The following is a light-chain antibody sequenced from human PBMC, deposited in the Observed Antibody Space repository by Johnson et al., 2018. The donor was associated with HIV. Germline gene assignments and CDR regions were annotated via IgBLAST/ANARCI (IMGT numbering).Light chain of an antibody. Sequence: QSVLTQPPSVSAAPGQKVTISCSGSSSNIGNNYVSWYQQLPGTAPKLLIYENNKRPSGIPDRFSGPKSGTSASLGITGLQTGDEADYYCGTWDSSLSAYVFGTETKVTVL. CDR1: SSNIGNNY. CDR3: GTWDSSLSAYV. V-gene: IGLV1-51*02. CDR2: ENN. J-gene: IGLJ1*01.